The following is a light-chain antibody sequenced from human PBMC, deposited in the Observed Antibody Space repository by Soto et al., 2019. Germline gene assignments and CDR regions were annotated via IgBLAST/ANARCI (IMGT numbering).Light chain of an antibody. CDR3: QQYGRSPTT. CDR1: QSFSSN. J-gene: IGKJ3*01. Sequence: EIVMTQSPATLSVSPGERATLSCRASQSFSSNLAWYQQKRGQAPRFLIYGASTGATGIPDRFSGSGSGTGFTLTISSLQPEDFALYYCQQYGRSPTTFGPGTKVDIK. V-gene: IGKV3D-15*01. CDR2: GAS.